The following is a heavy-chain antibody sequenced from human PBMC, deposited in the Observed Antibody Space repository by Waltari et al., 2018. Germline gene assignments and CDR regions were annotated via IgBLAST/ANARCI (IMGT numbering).Heavy chain of an antibody. J-gene: IGHJ4*02. V-gene: IGHV3-48*04. D-gene: IGHD1-26*01. CDR2: ISSSSTI. CDR1: YS. CDR3: ARGMVGAAYFDC. Sequence: YSMNWVRQAPGKGLEWVSYISSSSTINYADSVKGRFTISRDSPKNSLYLQMNSLRAEDAAVYYCARGMVGAAYFDCWGQGALVTVSS.